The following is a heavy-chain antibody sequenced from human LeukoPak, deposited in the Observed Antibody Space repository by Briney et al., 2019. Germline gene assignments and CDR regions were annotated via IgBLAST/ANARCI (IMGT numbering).Heavy chain of an antibody. CDR2: IYYSGST. CDR1: GGSISSSSYY. V-gene: IGHV4-39*07. Sequence: SETLSLTCTVSGGSISSSSYYWGWIRQPPGKGLEWIGSIYYSGSTCYNPSLKSRVTISVDTSKNQFSLKLSSVTAADTAVYYCARGYCSSTSCYYYYYYMDVWGKGTTVTVSS. CDR3: ARGYCSSTSCYYYYYYMDV. J-gene: IGHJ6*03. D-gene: IGHD2-2*01.